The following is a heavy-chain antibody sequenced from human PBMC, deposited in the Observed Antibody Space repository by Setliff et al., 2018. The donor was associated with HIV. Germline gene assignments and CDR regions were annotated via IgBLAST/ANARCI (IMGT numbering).Heavy chain of an antibody. D-gene: IGHD3-16*01. J-gene: IGHJ4*02. CDR2: ISGSGGST. CDR1: GFTFSNYA. CDR3: TTGGAD. Sequence: GGSLRLSCAASGFTFSNYAMSWVRQAPGKGLEWVSGISGSGGSTYYADSVKGRFTISRDNSKNTLYLQMNSLKSEDSALYYCTTGGADWGQGTRVTVSS. V-gene: IGHV3-23*01.